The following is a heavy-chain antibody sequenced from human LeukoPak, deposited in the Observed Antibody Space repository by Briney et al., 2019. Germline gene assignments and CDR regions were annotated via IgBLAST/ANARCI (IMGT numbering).Heavy chain of an antibody. CDR3: VRDSGERGSGSYLIAG. D-gene: IGHD3-10*01. V-gene: IGHV1-18*01. CDR2: ISAYNGNT. Sequence: ASVKVSCKASGDTFTSYGISWVRQAPGQGLEWMGWISAYNGNTNYAQKCQGRVTMTRDTSLRTAYMELSRLRADGPGVCYCVRDSGERGSGSYLIAGWGQRTPVSAS. CDR1: GDTFTSYG. J-gene: IGHJ4*02.